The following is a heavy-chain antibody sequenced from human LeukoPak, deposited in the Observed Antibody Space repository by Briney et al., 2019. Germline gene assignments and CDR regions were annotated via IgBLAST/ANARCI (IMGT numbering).Heavy chain of an antibody. V-gene: IGHV1-2*02. CDR3: ARANLNDY. CDR1: GYTITDYY. D-gene: IGHD1-14*01. CDR2: INPNSGAT. J-gene: IGHJ4*02. Sequence: ASVKVSCKASGYTITDYYMHWVRQAPGQGLEWMGWINPNSGATNYAQKFQGRVTVTRDTSIRTAYMELSSLRSDDTAVYYCARANLNDYWGQGTLVTVSS.